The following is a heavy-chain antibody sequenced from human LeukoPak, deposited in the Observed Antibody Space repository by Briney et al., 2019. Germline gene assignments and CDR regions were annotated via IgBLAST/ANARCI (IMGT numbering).Heavy chain of an antibody. CDR3: AAFKWYYYDSSGYYFDY. J-gene: IGHJ4*02. CDR1: GGTFSSYA. D-gene: IGHD3-22*01. Sequence: PVKVSCKASGGTFSSYAISWVRQAPGQGLEWIGWIVVGSGNTNYAQKFQERVTITRDMSTSTAYMELSSLRSEDTAVYYCAAFKWYYYDSSGYYFDYWGRGTLVTVSS. CDR2: IVVGSGNT. V-gene: IGHV1-58*02.